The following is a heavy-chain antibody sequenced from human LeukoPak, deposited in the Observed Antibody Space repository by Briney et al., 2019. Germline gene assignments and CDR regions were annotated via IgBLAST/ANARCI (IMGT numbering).Heavy chain of an antibody. V-gene: IGHV3-7*03. Sequence: TGGSLRLSCAASGFTFSSYWMSWVRQAPGKGLEWVANIKQDGSEKYYVDSVKGRFTISRDNAKNSLYLQMNSLRAEDTAVYYCAKGDYYDSSGYYYRLHFDYWGQGTLVTVSS. CDR2: IKQDGSEK. CDR1: GFTFSSYW. D-gene: IGHD3-22*01. J-gene: IGHJ4*02. CDR3: AKGDYYDSSGYYYRLHFDY.